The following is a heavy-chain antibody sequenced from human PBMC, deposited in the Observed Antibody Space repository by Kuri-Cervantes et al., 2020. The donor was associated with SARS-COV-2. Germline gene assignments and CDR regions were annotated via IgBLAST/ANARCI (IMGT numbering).Heavy chain of an antibody. V-gene: IGHV4-59*12. J-gene: IGHJ6*02. Sequence: SETLSLTWTVAGGSISSYYWSWIRQPPGKGLEWIGYIYYSGSTNYNPSLKSRVTISVDTSKNQFSLKLSSVTAADTAVYYCARGDIVVVPAAISYYYYGMDVWGQGTTVTVSS. CDR1: GGSISSYY. CDR3: ARGDIVVVPAAISYYYYGMDV. D-gene: IGHD2-2*01. CDR2: IYYSGST.